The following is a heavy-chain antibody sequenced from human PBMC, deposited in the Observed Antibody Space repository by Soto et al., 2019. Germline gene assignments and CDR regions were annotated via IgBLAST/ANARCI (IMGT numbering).Heavy chain of an antibody. CDR3: ARDSSPYTRDTWIDP. Sequence: QVQLVQSGPEVKKPGASVRVSCKASGYPFASYGINWVRQAPGQGLEWMGWVSAYSGNTYYAQKFQDRVTVTTDTSTNTAYMELRSLRSDDPAIYYCARDSSPYTRDTWIDPWGQGTLVTVSS. D-gene: IGHD2-2*01. CDR1: GYPFASYG. CDR2: VSAYSGNT. J-gene: IGHJ5*02. V-gene: IGHV1-18*04.